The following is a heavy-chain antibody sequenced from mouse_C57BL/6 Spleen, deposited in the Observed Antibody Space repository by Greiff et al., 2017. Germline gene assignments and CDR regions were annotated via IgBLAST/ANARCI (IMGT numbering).Heavy chain of an antibody. CDR3: ARGGFRVDY. Sequence: VHVKQSGPVLVKPGASVKMSCKASGYTFTDYYMNWVKQSHGKSLEWIGVINPYNGGTSYNQKFKGKATLTVDKSSSTAYMELNSLTSEDSAVYYCARGGFRVDYWGQGTSVTVSS. D-gene: IGHD3-2*02. J-gene: IGHJ4*01. CDR1: GYTFTDYY. CDR2: INPYNGGT. V-gene: IGHV1-19*01.